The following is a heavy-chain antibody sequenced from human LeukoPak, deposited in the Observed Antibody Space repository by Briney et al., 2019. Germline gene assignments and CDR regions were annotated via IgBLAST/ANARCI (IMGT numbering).Heavy chain of an antibody. D-gene: IGHD6-13*01. CDR3: TSRWAAAHPDY. V-gene: IGHV3-48*04. J-gene: IGHJ4*02. CDR1: GFTFSSYS. CDR2: ISSSSSTI. Sequence: GGSLRLSCAASGFTFSSYSMNWVRQAPGKGLEWVSYISSSSSTIYYADSVKGRFTISRDNAKNSLYLQMNSLRAEDTAVYYYTSRWAAAHPDYWGQGTLVTVSS.